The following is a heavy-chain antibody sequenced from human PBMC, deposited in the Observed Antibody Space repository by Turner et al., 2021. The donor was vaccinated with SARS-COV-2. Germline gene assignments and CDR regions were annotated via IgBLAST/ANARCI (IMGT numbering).Heavy chain of an antibody. CDR3: ATAVAVAGVVVGYYYYYGMDV. CDR2: LDHEDAET. Sequence: QVQLVQSGAEVKKPGASVKVSCKVSGYTLNELSMHWVRQAPGRGLEGMGGLDHEDAETIYAQKFQGRVTMTEDTSTDTAYMEQSSLRSENTAVYYYATAVAVAGVVVGYYYYYGMDVWGQGTTVTVSS. J-gene: IGHJ6*02. D-gene: IGHD6-19*01. CDR1: GYTLNELS. V-gene: IGHV1-24*01.